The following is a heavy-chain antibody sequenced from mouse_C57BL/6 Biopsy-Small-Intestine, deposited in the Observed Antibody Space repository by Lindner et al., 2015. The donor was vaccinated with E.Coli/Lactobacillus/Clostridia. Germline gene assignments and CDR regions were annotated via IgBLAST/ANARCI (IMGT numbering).Heavy chain of an antibody. J-gene: IGHJ2*01. CDR1: DYSFTGYY. Sequence: VQLQESGPELVKPGASVKISCKASDYSFTGYYMHWVKQSHGNILDWIGYIYPYNGISSSNQKFKGKATLTTDKSSSTAYMELRSLTSEDSAVYYCARSEGSSGFFDYWGQGTTLTVSS. D-gene: IGHD3-2*02. CDR2: IYPYNGIS. V-gene: IGHV1-31*01. CDR3: ARSEGSSGFFDY.